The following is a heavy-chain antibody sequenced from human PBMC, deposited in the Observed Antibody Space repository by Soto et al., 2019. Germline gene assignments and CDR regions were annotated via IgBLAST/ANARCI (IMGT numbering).Heavy chain of an antibody. J-gene: IGHJ4*02. V-gene: IGHV3-23*01. Sequence: HPGGSLRLSCVASGFTFNDAWMNWVRQAPGQGLEWVSGISGGGGGTYYADSVKGRFTISRDNSRNTVYLQMNSLRAEDTAVYYYAKVLVGCSSYEALDYWGQGSLVTVSS. CDR1: GFTFNDAW. CDR3: AKVLVGCSSYEALDY. CDR2: ISGGGGGT. D-gene: IGHD5-12*01.